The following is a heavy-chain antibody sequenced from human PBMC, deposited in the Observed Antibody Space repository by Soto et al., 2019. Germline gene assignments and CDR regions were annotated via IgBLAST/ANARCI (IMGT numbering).Heavy chain of an antibody. D-gene: IGHD2-21*02. CDR3: VQSRCGGDCLQSYLSHSYYGMDV. CDR2: IYWDDDK. V-gene: IGHV2-5*02. CDR1: GFSLSTTGVG. J-gene: IGHJ6*02. Sequence: SGPTLVNPTQTLTLTCTFSGFSLSTTGVGVGWIRQPPGKALEWLAFIYWDDDKRYNPSLNSRLTITKDTSKNQVVLAMTNVDPVDTATYYCVQSRCGGDCLQSYLSHSYYGMDVWGQGTTVTVSS.